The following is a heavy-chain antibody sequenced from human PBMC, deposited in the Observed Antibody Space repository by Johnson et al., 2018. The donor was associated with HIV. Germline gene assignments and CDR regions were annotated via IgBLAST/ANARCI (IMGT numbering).Heavy chain of an antibody. J-gene: IGHJ3*02. Sequence: QMQLVVSGGGVVQPGRSLRLSCAASGFTFSSYAMHWVRQAPGKGLEWVAVISYDGSNKYYADSVKGRFNISRDTSKNTLYLQMNSLKTEDTAVYYCTTSYSSGWYGANDAFDIWGQGTMVTVSS. CDR1: GFTFSSYA. CDR2: ISYDGSNK. V-gene: IGHV3-30-3*01. CDR3: TTSYSSGWYGANDAFDI. D-gene: IGHD6-19*01.